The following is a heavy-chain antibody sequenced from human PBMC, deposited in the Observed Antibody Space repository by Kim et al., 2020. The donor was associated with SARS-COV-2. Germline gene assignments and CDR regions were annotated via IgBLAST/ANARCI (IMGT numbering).Heavy chain of an antibody. D-gene: IGHD3-3*01. J-gene: IGHJ6*03. V-gene: IGHV7-4-1*02. CDR1: GYTFTSYA. CDR3: ARAPGTTIFGVVINPPHSMDV. Sequence: ASVKVSCKASGYTFTSYAMNWVRQAPGQGLEWMGWINTNTGNPTYAQGFTGRFVFSLDTSVSTAYLQISSLKAEDTAVYYCARAPGTTIFGVVINPPHSMDVWGKGTTVTVSS. CDR2: INTNTGNP.